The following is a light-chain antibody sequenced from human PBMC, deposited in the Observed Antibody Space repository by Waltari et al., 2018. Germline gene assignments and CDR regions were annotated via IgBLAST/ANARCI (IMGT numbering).Light chain of an antibody. V-gene: IGKV1-39*01. CDR3: QQSYSTHLIT. CDR2: AAS. J-gene: IGKJ5*01. Sequence: DIQMTQSPSSLSASVGDRVTITYRASQSISSYLNWYQQNPGKAPKLLIYAASSLQSGVPSRFSGSGSGTDFTLTISSLQPEDFATYYCQQSYSTHLITFGQGTRLEIK. CDR1: QSISSY.